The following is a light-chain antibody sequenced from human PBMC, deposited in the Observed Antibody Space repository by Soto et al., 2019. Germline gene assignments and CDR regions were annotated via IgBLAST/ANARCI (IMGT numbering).Light chain of an antibody. CDR3: HQSYSTRYT. V-gene: IGKV1-39*01. CDR1: QSISSY. Sequence: DIQMTQSPSSLSASVGDRVTMTCRAGQSISSYLNWYQQKPGKAPKLLIYAASSLQSGVPSRFSGSGSGTDFTLTISSLQPEDFATYYCHQSYSTRYTFGQGTKLEI. CDR2: AAS. J-gene: IGKJ2*01.